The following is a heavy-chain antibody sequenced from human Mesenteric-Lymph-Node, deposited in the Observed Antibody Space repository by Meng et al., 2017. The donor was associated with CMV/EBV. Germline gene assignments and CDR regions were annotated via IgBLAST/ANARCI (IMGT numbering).Heavy chain of an antibody. CDR2: INHSGST. J-gene: IGHJ4*02. D-gene: IGHD3-9*01. Sequence: QVPLHPVGAGLLNPSETLSVTCAVYGGSFSGYYWNWIRQSPEKGLEWIGEINHSGSTTYNPSFTSRIIISVDTSTNQISLNMSSVTAADTAVYYCARGSSYDILTGYFDYWGQGALVTVSS. V-gene: IGHV4-34*01. CDR1: GGSFSGYY. CDR3: ARGSSYDILTGYFDY.